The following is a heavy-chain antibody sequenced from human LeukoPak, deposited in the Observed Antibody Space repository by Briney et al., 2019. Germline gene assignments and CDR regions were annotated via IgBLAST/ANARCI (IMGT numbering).Heavy chain of an antibody. CDR2: IYYSGST. CDR1: GGSISSSSYY. Sequence: SETLSLTCTVSGGSISSSSYYWGWIRQPPGKGLEWIGSIYYSGSTYYNPSPKSRVTISVDTSKNQFSLKLSSVTAADTAVYYCARRSSSWYEVDYWGQGTLVTVSS. D-gene: IGHD6-13*01. V-gene: IGHV4-39*01. CDR3: ARRSSSWYEVDY. J-gene: IGHJ4*02.